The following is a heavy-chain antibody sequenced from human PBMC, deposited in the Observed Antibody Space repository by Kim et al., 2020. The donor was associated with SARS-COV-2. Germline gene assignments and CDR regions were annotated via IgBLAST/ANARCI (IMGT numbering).Heavy chain of an antibody. D-gene: IGHD3-10*01. CDR1: GFTFSSYG. V-gene: IGHV3-30*18. J-gene: IGHJ5*02. CDR3: AKDLLELLWFGELLSGGIDP. Sequence: GGSLRLSCAASGFTFSSYGMHWVRQAPGKGLEWVAVISYDGSNKYYADSVKGRFTISRDNSKNTLYLQMNSLRAEDTAVYYCAKDLLELLWFGELLSGGIDPWGQGTLVTVSS. CDR2: ISYDGSNK.